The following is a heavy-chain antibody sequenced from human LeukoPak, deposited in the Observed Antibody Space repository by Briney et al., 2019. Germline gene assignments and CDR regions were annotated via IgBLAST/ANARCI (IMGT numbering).Heavy chain of an antibody. D-gene: IGHD3-10*01. V-gene: IGHV3-33*01. CDR3: ARDTQIWFGELTLNFDY. Sequence: GRSLRLSCAASGFTFSSYGMHWVRQAPGRGLEWVAVIWYDGSNKYYADSVKGRFTISRDNSKNTLYLQMNSLRAEDTAVYYCARDTQIWFGELTLNFDYWGQGTLVTVSS. J-gene: IGHJ4*02. CDR1: GFTFSSYG. CDR2: IWYDGSNK.